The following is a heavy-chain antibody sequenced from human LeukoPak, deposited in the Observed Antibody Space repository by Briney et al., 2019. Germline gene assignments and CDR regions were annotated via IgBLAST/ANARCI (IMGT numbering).Heavy chain of an antibody. V-gene: IGHV3-30*04. CDR1: GFTFSSYV. CDR2: ISYDGSNE. D-gene: IGHD4-17*01. CDR3: ARDYGQLAY. Sequence: PGGSLRLSCAASGFTFSSYVMHWVRQAPGKGLEWVAIISYDGSNEYYADSVKGRFTISRDNSKNTLFLQMNSLRAEDTAVYYCARDYGQLAYWGQGTLVTVSS. J-gene: IGHJ4*02.